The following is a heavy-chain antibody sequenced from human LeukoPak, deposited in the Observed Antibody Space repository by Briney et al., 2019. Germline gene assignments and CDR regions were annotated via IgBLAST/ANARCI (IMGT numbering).Heavy chain of an antibody. CDR2: IYQSGNT. J-gene: IGHJ4*02. CDR3: ARGNYGSGSYYVVDFDY. CDR1: GDSIRNFY. Sequence: SETLSLTCTVSGDSIRNFYWNWLRQSPGKGLEWIGYIYQSGNTNYNPSLKSRLTMSIDTSKNQFSLNLNSVTAADTAVYYCARGNYGSGSYYVVDFDYWGQGTLVTVSS. D-gene: IGHD3-10*01. V-gene: IGHV4-59*01.